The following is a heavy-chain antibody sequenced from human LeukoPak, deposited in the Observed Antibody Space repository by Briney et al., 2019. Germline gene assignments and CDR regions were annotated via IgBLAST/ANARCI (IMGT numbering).Heavy chain of an antibody. CDR3: ATDPTLIVVVIPDY. D-gene: IGHD3-22*01. CDR1: GFTFSSYA. V-gene: IGHV3-23*01. CDR2: ISGTGGST. Sequence: GGSLRLSCAASGFTFSSYAMSWVRQAPGEGLEWVSAISGTGGSTYYADSLKGRFTISRDNSKNTLYLQMNSLRAEDTAVYYCATDPTLIVVVIPDYWGQGTLVTVSS. J-gene: IGHJ4*02.